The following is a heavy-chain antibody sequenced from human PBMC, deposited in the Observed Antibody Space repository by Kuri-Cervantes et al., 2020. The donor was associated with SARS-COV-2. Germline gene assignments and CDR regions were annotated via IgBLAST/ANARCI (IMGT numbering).Heavy chain of an antibody. J-gene: IGHJ4*02. CDR1: GASISRSSYY. V-gene: IGHV4-39*01. CDR3: ASTPTDVVVVAATPLFSDY. Sequence: SETRSPTCPLSGASISRSSYYWGWIRQPPGKGLEWIGSIYYSRSTYYNPYLKSRVTISVDTTKNQFSLKPSSVTAADTAVYYWASTPTDVVVVAATPLFSDYWGKGTLVTVSS. CDR2: IYYSRST. D-gene: IGHD2-15*01.